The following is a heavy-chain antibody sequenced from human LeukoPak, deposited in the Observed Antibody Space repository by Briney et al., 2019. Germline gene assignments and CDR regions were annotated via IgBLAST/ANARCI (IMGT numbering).Heavy chain of an antibody. V-gene: IGHV4-61*02. CDR1: GGSISSGFYY. Sequence: PSETLSLTCTVSGGSISSGFYYWSWIRQPAGKGLEWIGRIYTSGSTKYSSSLKSRVTMLMDTSKNQFSLNLSSVTAADRALYYCASTASNGGAFDIWGQGTVVTVSS. CDR3: ASTASNGGAFDI. CDR2: IYTSGST. D-gene: IGHD3-22*01. J-gene: IGHJ3*02.